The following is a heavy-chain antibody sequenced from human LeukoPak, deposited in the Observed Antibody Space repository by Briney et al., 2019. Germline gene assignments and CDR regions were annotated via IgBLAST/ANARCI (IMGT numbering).Heavy chain of an antibody. Sequence: ASVKVSCKASGYTFTSYGISWVRQAPGQGLEWMGCISAYNGNTNYAQKLHGRVTMTTDTSTSTAYMEVRSLRSDDTAVYYCARHTMVRGVIIIPFDYWGQGTLVTVSS. J-gene: IGHJ4*02. CDR2: ISAYNGNT. V-gene: IGHV1-18*01. CDR1: GYTFTSYG. D-gene: IGHD3-10*01. CDR3: ARHTMVRGVIIIPFDY.